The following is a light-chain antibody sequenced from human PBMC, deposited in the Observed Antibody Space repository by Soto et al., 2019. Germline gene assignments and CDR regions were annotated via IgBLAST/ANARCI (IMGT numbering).Light chain of an antibody. Sequence: QSVLTQPASVSGSPGQSITISCTGTSSDIGGYYYVSWYQHHPGKAPKLMIYQVTNRPSGVSHRFSGSKSGNTASLTISGLQADDEADYYCTSYSSTNTFYVFGAGTKGTVL. V-gene: IGLV2-14*01. CDR1: SSDIGGYYY. CDR3: TSYSSTNTFYV. CDR2: QVT. J-gene: IGLJ1*01.